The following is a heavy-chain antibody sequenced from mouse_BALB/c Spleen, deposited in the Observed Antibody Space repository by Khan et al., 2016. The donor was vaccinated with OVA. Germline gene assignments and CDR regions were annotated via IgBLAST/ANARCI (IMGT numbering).Heavy chain of an antibody. CDR2: INPSNDYT. CDR3: ARTGKVGVSGGFTY. Sequence: QVQLKQSGAELARPGASVKMSCKTSGYTFTTYTLHWVKQRPGRSLEWIGHINPSNDYTNYNQKFKDKSTLTADKSSSTAYMQLSSLTSEDSAVYYCARTGKVGVSGGFTYWGQGTLVTVSA. CDR1: GYTFTTYT. D-gene: IGHD1-3*01. V-gene: IGHV1-4*01. J-gene: IGHJ3*01.